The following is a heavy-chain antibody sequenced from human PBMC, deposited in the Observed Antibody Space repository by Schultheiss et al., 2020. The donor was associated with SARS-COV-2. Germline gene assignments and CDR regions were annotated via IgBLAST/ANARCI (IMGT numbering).Heavy chain of an antibody. V-gene: IGHV3-48*04. CDR2: ISSSGSTI. CDR3: ARGAYDSSGPYY. J-gene: IGHJ4*02. D-gene: IGHD3-22*01. Sequence: GESLKISCAASGFTFSSYGMHWVRQAPGKGLEWVSYISSSGSTIYYADSVKGRFTISRDNAKNSLYLQMNSLRAEDTAVYYCARGAYDSSGPYYWGQGTLVTVSS. CDR1: GFTFSSYG.